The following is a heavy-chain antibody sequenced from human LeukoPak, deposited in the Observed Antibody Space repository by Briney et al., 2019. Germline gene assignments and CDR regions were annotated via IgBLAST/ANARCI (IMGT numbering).Heavy chain of an antibody. Sequence: PSETLSLTCTVSGVSISSGDYYWSWIRQPPGKGLEWIGYIYYSGSTYYNPSLKSRVTISVGTSKNQFSLKLSSVTAADTAVYYCARDGAAGYPLGHFDYWGQGTLVTVSS. V-gene: IGHV4-30-4*08. J-gene: IGHJ4*02. D-gene: IGHD2-2*03. CDR1: GVSISSGDYY. CDR3: ARDGAAGYPLGHFDY. CDR2: IYYSGST.